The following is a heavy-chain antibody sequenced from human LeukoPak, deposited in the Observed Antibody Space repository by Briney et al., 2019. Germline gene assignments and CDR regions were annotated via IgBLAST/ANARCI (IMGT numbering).Heavy chain of an antibody. Sequence: SVKVSCKASGGTFSSYAISWVRQAPGQGLEWMGGIIPIFGTANYAQKFQGRVTITADESTSTAYMELSSLRSEDTALYYCAVRGWEVLLSLFDYWGQGTLVTVSS. V-gene: IGHV1-69*13. CDR1: GGTFSSYA. D-gene: IGHD1-26*01. CDR2: IIPIFGTA. J-gene: IGHJ4*02. CDR3: AVRGWEVLLSLFDY.